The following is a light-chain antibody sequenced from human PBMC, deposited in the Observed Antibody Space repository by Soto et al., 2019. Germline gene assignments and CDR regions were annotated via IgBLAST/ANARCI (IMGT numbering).Light chain of an antibody. V-gene: IGKV3-20*01. J-gene: IGKJ1*01. Sequence: EIVLTQSPGTLSLSPGERATLSCRASQSVSSYLAWYQQKPGQAPRLLIYGASSRATGIPDRFSGSGSGADFTLTISRLEPEDFAVYYCQQYGSSPETFGQGTKVEI. CDR3: QQYGSSPET. CDR1: QSVSSY. CDR2: GAS.